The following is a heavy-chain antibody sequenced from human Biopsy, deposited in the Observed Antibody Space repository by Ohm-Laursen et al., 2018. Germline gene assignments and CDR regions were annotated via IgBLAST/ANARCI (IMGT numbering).Heavy chain of an antibody. CDR1: GYTFTGYH. D-gene: IGHD3-22*01. CDR2: INAKTGDT. V-gene: IGHV1-2*02. J-gene: IGHJ5*02. Sequence: ASVKVSCKASGYTFTGYHVHWVRQAPGQGLEWMGWINAKTGDTNYAQKFQGRVTMTRDTSISTAYVDLSSLRSDDTAVYYCTRGGYYYDSLAYSYWFDPWGQGTLVTVSS. CDR3: TRGGYYYDSLAYSYWFDP.